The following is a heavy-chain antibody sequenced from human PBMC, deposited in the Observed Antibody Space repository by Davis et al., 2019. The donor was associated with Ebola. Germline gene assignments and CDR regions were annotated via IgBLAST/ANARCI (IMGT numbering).Heavy chain of an antibody. V-gene: IGHV3-23*01. J-gene: IGHJ6*02. CDR2: ISGSGGST. D-gene: IGHD6-13*01. CDR1: GFTFSSYA. CDR3: AKGRSWYDGMDV. Sequence: GESLKISCAASGFTFSSYAMSWVRQAPGKGLEWVSVISGSGGSTYYADSVKGRFTISRDNSKNTLSLQMNSLRAEDTAVYYCAKGRSWYDGMDVWGQGTTVTVSS.